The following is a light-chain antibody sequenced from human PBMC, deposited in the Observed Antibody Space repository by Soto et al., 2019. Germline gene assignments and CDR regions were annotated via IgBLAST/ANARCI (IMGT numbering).Light chain of an antibody. CDR1: QSVSSSY. CDR3: QHFGGTTFT. Sequence: EIVLTQSPATLSLSPGERATLSCRTSQSVSSSYIAWYQQRPGQTPSLLIYGASTRATGIPDRFSGSGSGTHFTLTISRLEPGYFAVYYCQHFGGTTFTFGQGTRLEI. V-gene: IGKV3-20*01. J-gene: IGKJ5*01. CDR2: GAS.